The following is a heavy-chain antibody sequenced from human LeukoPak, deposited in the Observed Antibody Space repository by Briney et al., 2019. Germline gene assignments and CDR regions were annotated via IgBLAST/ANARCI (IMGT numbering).Heavy chain of an antibody. Sequence: GGSLRLSCATSGFTFSSNWMSWVRHVPGRGLDWVANIKPDGSAQYYAASVKGRFTVSRDNAKNSVYLQMNSLRVEDTAVYYCARAEGSSSSGDNYFDYWGQGTLVTVSS. CDR1: GFTFSSNW. J-gene: IGHJ4*02. CDR2: IKPDGSAQ. CDR3: ARAEGSSSSGDNYFDY. D-gene: IGHD6-13*01. V-gene: IGHV3-7*01.